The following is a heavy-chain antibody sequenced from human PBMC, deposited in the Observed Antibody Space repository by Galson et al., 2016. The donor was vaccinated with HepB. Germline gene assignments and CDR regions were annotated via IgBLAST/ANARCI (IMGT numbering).Heavy chain of an antibody. CDR2: ISGSGVGT. D-gene: IGHD3-3*01. V-gene: IGHV3-23*01. CDR3: AKDPRFTIFGVKRGYYFDY. CDR1: GFSFNNYG. Sequence: SLRLSCAVSGFSFNNYGMSWVRQAPGKGLEWVSAISGSGVGTYYADSVKGRFTISRDNSKNTLYLQMSALRAEDTAVYYCAKDPRFTIFGVKRGYYFDYWGQGTLVTVSS. J-gene: IGHJ4*02.